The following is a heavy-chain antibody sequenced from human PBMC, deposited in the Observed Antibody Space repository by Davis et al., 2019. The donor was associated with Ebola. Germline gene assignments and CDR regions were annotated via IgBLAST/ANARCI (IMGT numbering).Heavy chain of an antibody. V-gene: IGHV4-59*01. J-gene: IGHJ6*02. D-gene: IGHD2-15*01. CDR1: GASISSFY. CDR2: TYNSGGT. CDR3: ARGARHNFRGESCSTLSYHYGLDV. Sequence: PSETLSLTCTVSGASISSFYWNWIRQPPGKALEWIGTTYNSGGTNHNPYLMNRFAISVDASRNQFSLNLTSVTAADQAVYYCARGARHNFRGESCSTLSYHYGLDVWGQGTTVTVSS.